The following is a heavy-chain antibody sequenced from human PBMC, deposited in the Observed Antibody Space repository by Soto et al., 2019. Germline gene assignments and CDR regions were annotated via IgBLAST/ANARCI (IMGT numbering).Heavy chain of an antibody. CDR1: GYSFTSYW. D-gene: IGHD2-2*01. Sequence: GESLKISCKGSGYSFTSYWIGWVRQMPGKGLEWMGIIYPGDSDTRYSPSFQGQVTISADKSISTAYLQWSSLKASDTAMYYCARGDCSSTSCYEGYYYGMDVWGQGTTVTVSS. CDR2: IYPGDSDT. CDR3: ARGDCSSTSCYEGYYYGMDV. V-gene: IGHV5-51*01. J-gene: IGHJ6*02.